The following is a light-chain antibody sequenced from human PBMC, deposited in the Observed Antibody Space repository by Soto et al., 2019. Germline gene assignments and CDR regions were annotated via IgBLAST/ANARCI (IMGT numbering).Light chain of an antibody. Sequence: DIVMTQSPDSLAVSLGERATINCKSSQSVLYSSNHQNYLAWYQQKPGQPPQLLIYWASTRESGVPDRFSRSGSGTDFTLPISSLRAEYVAVYHRQQHYTPPLPFGGGSKVEIK. CDR3: QQHYTPPLP. CDR1: QSVLYSSNHQNY. J-gene: IGKJ4*01. V-gene: IGKV4-1*01. CDR2: WAS.